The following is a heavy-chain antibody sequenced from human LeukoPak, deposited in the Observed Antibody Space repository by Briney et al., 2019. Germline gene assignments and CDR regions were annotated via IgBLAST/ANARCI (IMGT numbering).Heavy chain of an antibody. J-gene: IGHJ2*01. CDR2: IIPIFGTA. CDR3: AREDIVVVPAASNWYFDL. D-gene: IGHD2-2*01. V-gene: IGHV1-69*13. CDR1: GGTFSSYA. Sequence: SVKVSCKASGGTFSSYAISWVRQAPGQGLGWMGGIIPIFGTANYAQKFQGRVTITADESTSTAYMELSSLRSEDTAVYYCAREDIVVVPAASNWYFDLWGRGTLVTVSS.